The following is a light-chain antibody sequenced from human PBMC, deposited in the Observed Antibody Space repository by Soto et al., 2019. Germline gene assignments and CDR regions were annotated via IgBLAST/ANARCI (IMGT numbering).Light chain of an antibody. CDR2: AAS. J-gene: IGKJ2*01. CDR1: QSVTSSY. Sequence: EIVLTQSPGTLSLSPGERATLSCRASQSVTSSYLAWYQRKPGQAPRLLIFAASTRATGIPDRFSGSGSGPDFTPTISRLEPEDFALYYCQQYGSTPPTFGQGTKVEIK. V-gene: IGKV3-20*01. CDR3: QQYGSTPPT.